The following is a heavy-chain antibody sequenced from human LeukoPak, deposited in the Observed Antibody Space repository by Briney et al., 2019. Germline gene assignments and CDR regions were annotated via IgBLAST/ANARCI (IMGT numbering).Heavy chain of an antibody. D-gene: IGHD1-14*01. J-gene: IGHJ4*02. CDR3: AGMRITTPTVRTLDY. CDR1: GGSMSTYY. Sequence: SETLSLTCTVSGGSMSTYYWTWIRQPPGKGLEWIGFIYYTGSTNYNPSLKSRVTISVDTSKNQFSLKLSSVTAADTAVYYCAGMRITTPTVRTLDYWGQGALVTVSS. V-gene: IGHV4-59*01. CDR2: IYYTGST.